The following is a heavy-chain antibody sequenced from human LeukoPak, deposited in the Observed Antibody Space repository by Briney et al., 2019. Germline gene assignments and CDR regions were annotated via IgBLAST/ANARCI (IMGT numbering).Heavy chain of an antibody. D-gene: IGHD1-1*01. CDR2: INHSGST. J-gene: IGHJ5*02. CDR1: DGSFIGYY. CDR3: AKARTVQRERLHWFDP. Sequence: SETLSLTCAVYDGSFIGYYWSWIRQPPGKGLEWIGEINHSGSTNYNPSLKSRVTISVDTSKNQFSLKLSSVTAADTAVYYCAKARTVQRERLHWFDPWGQGTLATVSS. V-gene: IGHV4-34*01.